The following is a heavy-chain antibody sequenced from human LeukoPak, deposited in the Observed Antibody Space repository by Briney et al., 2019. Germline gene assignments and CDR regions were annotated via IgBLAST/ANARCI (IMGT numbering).Heavy chain of an antibody. V-gene: IGHV4-39*07. CDR3: ARDRDDDPNSSWYRSGLNWFDP. D-gene: IGHD6-13*01. Sequence: SETLSLTCTVSGGSISSSSYYWGWIRQPPGKGLEWIGNIYHSGSTYYNPSLKSRVTISVDTSKNQFSLKLSSVTAADTAVYYCARDRDDDPNSSWYRSGLNWFDPWGQGTLVTVSS. CDR1: GGSISSSSYY. CDR2: IYHSGST. J-gene: IGHJ5*02.